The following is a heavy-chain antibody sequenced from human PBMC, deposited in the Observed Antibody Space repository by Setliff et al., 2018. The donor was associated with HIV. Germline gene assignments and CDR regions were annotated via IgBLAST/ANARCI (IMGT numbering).Heavy chain of an antibody. D-gene: IGHD4-17*01. CDR3: ARTDYGGNSGGNYFDY. CDR2: ISPYNGHT. Sequence: GASVKVSCKASGYTFTTYDITWVRQAPGQGLEWLGWISPYNGHTNFAQKFQGRVTTTTDTATSTAYMEVRSLRSDDTAVYYCARTDYGGNSGGNYFDYWGQGSLVTGLL. V-gene: IGHV1-18*01. CDR1: GYTFTTYD. J-gene: IGHJ4*02.